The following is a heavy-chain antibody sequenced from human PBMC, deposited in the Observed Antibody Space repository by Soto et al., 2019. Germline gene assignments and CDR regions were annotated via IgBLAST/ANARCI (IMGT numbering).Heavy chain of an antibody. CDR2: ISYDGSNK. Sequence: GGSLRLSCAATGFTFSSYGMHWVRQAPGKGLEWVAVISYDGSNKYYADSVKGRFTISRDNSKNTLYLQMNSLRAEDTAVYYCAKGRYSSGWYYFDYWGQGTLVTVSS. J-gene: IGHJ4*02. V-gene: IGHV3-30*18. D-gene: IGHD6-19*01. CDR3: AKGRYSSGWYYFDY. CDR1: GFTFSSYG.